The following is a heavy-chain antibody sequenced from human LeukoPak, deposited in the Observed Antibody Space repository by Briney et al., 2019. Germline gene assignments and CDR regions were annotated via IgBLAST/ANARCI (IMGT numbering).Heavy chain of an antibody. CDR3: AKGRRIAVASY. D-gene: IGHD6-19*01. CDR2: ISSSGSTI. J-gene: IGHJ4*02. CDR1: GFTFSDYY. V-gene: IGHV3-11*01. Sequence: GGSLRLSCAASGFTFSDYYMSWIRQAPGKGLEWVSYISSSGSTIYYADSVKGRFTISRDNSKNTLYLQMNSLRAEDTAVYYCAKGRRIAVASYWGQGTLVTVSS.